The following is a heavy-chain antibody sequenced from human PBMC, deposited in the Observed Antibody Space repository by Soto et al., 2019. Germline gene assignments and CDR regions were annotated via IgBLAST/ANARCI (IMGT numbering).Heavy chain of an antibody. Sequence: PSETLSLTCTVSGGSISSYYWSWIRQPPGKGLEWIGYIYYSGSTNYNPSLKSRVTISVDTSKNQFSLKLSSVTAADTAVYYCARENSQKIIDYWGQGTLVTVSS. CDR3: ARENSQKIIDY. V-gene: IGHV4-59*01. J-gene: IGHJ4*02. CDR2: IYYSGST. CDR1: GGSISSYY.